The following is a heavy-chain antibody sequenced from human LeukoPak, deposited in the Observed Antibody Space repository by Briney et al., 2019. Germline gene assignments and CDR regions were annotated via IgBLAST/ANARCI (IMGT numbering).Heavy chain of an antibody. CDR2: IWYDGSNK. Sequence: GGSLRLSCAASGFTFSSYGMHWVRQAPGKGLEWVAVIWYDGSNKYYADPVKGRFTISRDNSKNTLYLQMNSLRAEDTAVYYCAKWDLIAAAGTLDYWGQGTLVTVSS. CDR1: GFTFSSYG. V-gene: IGHV3-33*06. J-gene: IGHJ4*02. CDR3: AKWDLIAAAGTLDY. D-gene: IGHD6-13*01.